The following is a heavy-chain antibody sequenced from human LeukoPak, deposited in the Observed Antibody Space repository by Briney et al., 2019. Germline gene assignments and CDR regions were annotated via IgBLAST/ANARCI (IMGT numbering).Heavy chain of an antibody. CDR2: IEASGENT. D-gene: IGHD6-19*01. CDR3: ASSSGWLIDN. Sequence: GGSLRLSCAASGFTFNRYAMSWVRQAPGKGLEWVSSIEASGENTYYADSVKGRFAISRDNAKNTLYLQMNSLRAEDTAVYYCASSSGWLIDNWGQGTLVTVSS. CDR1: GFTFNRYA. V-gene: IGHV3-23*01. J-gene: IGHJ4*02.